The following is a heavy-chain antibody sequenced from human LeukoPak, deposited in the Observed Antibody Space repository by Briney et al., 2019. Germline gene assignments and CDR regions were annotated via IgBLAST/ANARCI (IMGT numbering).Heavy chain of an antibody. CDR1: GYGFTSYW. Sequence: GASLQISCKGSGYGFTSYWIGWVRRMPGKGLEWMGIIYPGDSDTRYSPSFQGQVTISADKSISTAYLQWSSLKASDTAMYYCARRGSGWYWDYWGQGTLVTVSS. CDR2: IYPGDSDT. CDR3: ARRGSGWYWDY. J-gene: IGHJ4*02. D-gene: IGHD6-19*01. V-gene: IGHV5-51*01.